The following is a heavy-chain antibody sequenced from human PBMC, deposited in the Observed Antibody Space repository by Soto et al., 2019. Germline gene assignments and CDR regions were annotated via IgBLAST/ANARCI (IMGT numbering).Heavy chain of an antibody. J-gene: IGHJ4*02. V-gene: IGHV3-21*01. CDR3: ARVPQRIAAAGTSNRYYFDY. D-gene: IGHD6-13*01. Sequence: GGFLRLSCAASGFTFSSHSMNWVRQAPGKGLEWVSSISSSSNYIYYVDSVKGRFTISRDNAENSLYLQMNSLRAEDTAVYYCARVPQRIAAAGTSNRYYFDYWGQGTLVTVSS. CDR2: ISSSSNYI. CDR1: GFTFSSHS.